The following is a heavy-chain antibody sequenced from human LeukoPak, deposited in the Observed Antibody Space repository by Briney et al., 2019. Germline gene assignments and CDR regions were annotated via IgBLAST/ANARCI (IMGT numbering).Heavy chain of an antibody. CDR3: ARVRIIRATVTTDYYGMDV. J-gene: IGHJ6*02. D-gene: IGHD4-17*01. V-gene: IGHV7-4-1*02. CDR1: GYTFTSYA. CDR2: INTNTGNP. Sequence: ASVKVSCKASGYTFTSYAMNWVRQAPGQGLEWMGWINTNTGNPTYAQGFTGRFVFSLDTSVSTAYLQISSLKAEDTAVYYCARVRIIRATVTTDYYGMDVWGQGTKVTVSS.